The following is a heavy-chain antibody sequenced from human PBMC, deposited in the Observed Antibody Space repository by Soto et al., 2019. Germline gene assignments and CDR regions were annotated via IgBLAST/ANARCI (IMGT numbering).Heavy chain of an antibody. V-gene: IGHV4-4*02. CDR1: AASISNTNW. J-gene: IGHJ6*02. D-gene: IGHD3-3*01. CDR2: IYHNGDT. CDR3: ARVGRYDGVDV. Sequence: QVQLQESGPGLVKPSGTLSLTCAVSAASISNTNWWTWVRQPPGKGLEWIGVIYHNGDTNYNPSLKSRVTISADQSKTHFSLGPTSLTAADTAVYYCARVGRYDGVDVWGQGTTVTVSS.